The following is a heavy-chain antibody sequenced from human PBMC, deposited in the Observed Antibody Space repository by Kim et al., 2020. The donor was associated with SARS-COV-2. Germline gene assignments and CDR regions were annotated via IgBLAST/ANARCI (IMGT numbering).Heavy chain of an antibody. D-gene: IGHD3-9*01. CDR3: ARRVGHVYTGYHFDS. J-gene: IGHJ4*02. V-gene: IGHV4-39*01. Sequence: SETLSLICTVSGGTISSSSYYWGWIRQPPGKGLEWIGGMLYSGTTYYNPSLKSRVTISVDTSRNQFSLKVSSVTAADTAVYYCARRVGHVYTGYHFDSWGQGTLVTVSS. CDR1: GGTISSSSYY. CDR2: MLYSGTT.